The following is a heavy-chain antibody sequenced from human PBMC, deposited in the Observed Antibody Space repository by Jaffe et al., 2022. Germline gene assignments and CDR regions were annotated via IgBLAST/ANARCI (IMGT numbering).Heavy chain of an antibody. CDR2: IYYNGDI. CDR1: DDSISTYY. J-gene: IGHJ3*02. V-gene: IGHV4-59*01. CDR3: ASKGTYGVLDI. Sequence: QVQLQESGPGQVKPSETLFLTCAVSDDSISTYYWSWIRQPPGKGLEWIGYIYYNGDIKYNPSLKSRVTISKNTAKNQFYLRLTAVTAADTAVYFCASKGTYGVLDIWGQGTMVTVS. D-gene: IGHD3-10*01.